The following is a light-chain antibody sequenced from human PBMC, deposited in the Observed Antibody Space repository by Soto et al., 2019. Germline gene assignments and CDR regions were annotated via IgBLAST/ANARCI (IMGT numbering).Light chain of an antibody. J-gene: IGKJ1*01. CDR3: QQYAISPWT. CDR1: EKVASNY. V-gene: IGKV3-20*01. CDR2: DAS. Sequence: IVLTQSPGTLSLSPGERATLSCRASEKVASNYLAWYQQKPGQAPRLLIFDASSRATDIPDRFSGSGSGTDFTLIISRLEPEDFAVYHCQQYAISPWTFVQGTKVEVK.